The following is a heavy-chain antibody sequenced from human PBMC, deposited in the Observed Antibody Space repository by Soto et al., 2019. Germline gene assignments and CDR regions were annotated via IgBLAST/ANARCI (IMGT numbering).Heavy chain of an antibody. CDR2: ISSSSSTI. V-gene: IGHV3-48*02. CDR1: GFTFSSYS. D-gene: IGHD2-2*01. CDR3: ARVFSVPAAMYWYFDL. J-gene: IGHJ2*01. Sequence: GGSLRLSCAASGFTFSSYSMNWVRQAPGKGLEWVSYISSSSSTIYYADSVKGRFTISRDNAKNSLYLQMNSLRDADTAVYYCARVFSVPAAMYWYFDLWGHGTLVTVSS.